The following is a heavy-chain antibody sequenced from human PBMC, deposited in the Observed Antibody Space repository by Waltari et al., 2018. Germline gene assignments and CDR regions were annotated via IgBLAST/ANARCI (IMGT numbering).Heavy chain of an antibody. J-gene: IGHJ6*02. CDR2: TYYRSKWYN. V-gene: IGHV6-1*01. Sequence: QVQLQQSGPGLVKPSQTLSLTCAISGDSVSSNSAAWNWIRQSPSRGLEWLGSTYYRSKWYNDYAVSVKSRITINPDTSKNQFSLQLNSVTPEDTAVYYCARDPYLWEGMAVEYGMDVWGQGTTVTVSS. CDR3: ARDPYLWEGMAVEYGMDV. D-gene: IGHD6-19*01. CDR1: GDSVSSNSAA.